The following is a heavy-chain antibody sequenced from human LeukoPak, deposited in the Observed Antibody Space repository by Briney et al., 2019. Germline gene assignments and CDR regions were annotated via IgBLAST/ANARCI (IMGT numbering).Heavy chain of an antibody. CDR3: ARGYLGDAFDI. D-gene: IGHD1-1*01. V-gene: IGHV1-18*01. Sequence: WVRQAPGQGLEWMGWISAYNGNTNYAQKLQGRVTMTTDTSTSTAYMELRSLRSDDTAVYYCARGYLGDAFDIWGQGTMVTVSS. CDR2: ISAYNGNT. J-gene: IGHJ3*02.